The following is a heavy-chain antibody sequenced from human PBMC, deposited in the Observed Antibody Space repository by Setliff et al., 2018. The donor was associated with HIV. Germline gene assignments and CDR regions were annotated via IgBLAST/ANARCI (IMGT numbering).Heavy chain of an antibody. CDR2: ISAYYRNP. CDR3: AKGPPLVISLPDF. J-gene: IGHJ4*02. CDR1: GYSFTNYGYG. V-gene: IGHV1-18*01. D-gene: IGHD3-9*01. Sequence: ASVKVSCKTSGYSFTNYGYGISWVRQAPGQGLEWMGWISAYYRNPGYSQKFQGRVTITADESTNTAYMELSSLISEDTALYYCAKGPPLVISLPDFWGQGTLVTVSS.